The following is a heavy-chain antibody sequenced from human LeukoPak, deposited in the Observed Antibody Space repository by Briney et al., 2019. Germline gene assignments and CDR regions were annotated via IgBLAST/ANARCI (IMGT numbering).Heavy chain of an antibody. Sequence: GGSLRLSCAASGFTFSSYDMSWVRQAPGKGLEWVSAISGSGGTTYYADLVKGRITIPGDNSKDPLILQMNRLRAEDPAVYYCAKDDVPASVVVVAATSFWGQGTLVTVSS. V-gene: IGHV3-23*01. CDR3: AKDDVPASVVVVAATSF. J-gene: IGHJ4*02. D-gene: IGHD2-15*01. CDR2: ISGSGGTT. CDR1: GFTFSSYD.